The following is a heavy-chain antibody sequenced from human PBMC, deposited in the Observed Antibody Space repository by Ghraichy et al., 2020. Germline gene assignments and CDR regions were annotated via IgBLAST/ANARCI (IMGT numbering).Heavy chain of an antibody. V-gene: IGHV3-23*01. CDR3: AKDLYSTVYYFDY. CDR2: ISGSDGRT. D-gene: IGHD6-13*01. Sequence: GGSLRLSCAASGFSFSSYAMSWVRQAPGKGLEWVSGISGSDGRTNYAGSVKGRFTISRDNSKNTLYLQMNSLRAEDTAVYYCAKDLYSTVYYFDYWGQGTLVTVSS. J-gene: IGHJ4*02. CDR1: GFSFSSYA.